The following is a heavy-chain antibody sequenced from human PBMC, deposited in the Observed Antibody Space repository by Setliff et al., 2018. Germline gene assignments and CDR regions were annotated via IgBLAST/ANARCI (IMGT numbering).Heavy chain of an antibody. CDR2: IYPGDSET. CDR1: GYTFARHW. D-gene: IGHD6-19*01. Sequence: CQGSGYTFARHWIAWVRQVPGKGLEWMAIIYPGDSETRYNPSFQGQVTISADKSINTAYLQWSSLKASDTAIYFCARRTGFAVAGFDYWGRGTLVTVSS. J-gene: IGHJ4*01. V-gene: IGHV5-51*01. CDR3: ARRTGFAVAGFDY.